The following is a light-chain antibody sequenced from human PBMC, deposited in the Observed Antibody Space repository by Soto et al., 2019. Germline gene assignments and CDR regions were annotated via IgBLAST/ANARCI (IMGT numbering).Light chain of an antibody. CDR2: AAS. Sequence: DIQMTQSPSSLSASVGDRVTISCRASQDIRKVLGWYQQKPGKAPKRLIYAASSLQSGVPSRFSGSGSGTEFTLTISSLQPEDFATYYCLQYNSYPFTFGQGTRLEIK. CDR3: LQYNSYPFT. CDR1: QDIRKV. J-gene: IGKJ5*01. V-gene: IGKV1-17*01.